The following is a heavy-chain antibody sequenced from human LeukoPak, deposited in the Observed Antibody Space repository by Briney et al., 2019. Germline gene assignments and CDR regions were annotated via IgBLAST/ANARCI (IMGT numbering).Heavy chain of an antibody. J-gene: IGHJ3*02. CDR3: ARRRYDYYDSSGYYRLDAFDI. V-gene: IGHV5-51*01. CDR2: IYPGDSDT. D-gene: IGHD3-22*01. CDR1: GYSFTSYW. Sequence: GESLKISCKGSGYSFTSYWIGWVRQMPGKGLEWMGIIYPGDSDTRYSPSFQGQVTISADKSISTAYLQWSCLKASDTAMYYCARRRYDYYDSSGYYRLDAFDIWGQGTMVTASS.